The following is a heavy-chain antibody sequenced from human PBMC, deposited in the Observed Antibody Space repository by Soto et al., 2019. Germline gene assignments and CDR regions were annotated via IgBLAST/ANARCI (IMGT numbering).Heavy chain of an antibody. V-gene: IGHV3-23*01. Sequence: LRLSCAASGFTFSSYAMSWVRQAPGKGLEWVSAISRSGGSTYYADSVKGRFTISRDNSKNTLYLHWSSLQASDTAIYYCATHGANFYLASGTDPFDPWGQGTLVTVSS. CDR3: ATHGANFYLASGTDPFDP. D-gene: IGHD3-10*01. CDR2: ISRSGGST. CDR1: GFTFSSYA. J-gene: IGHJ5*02.